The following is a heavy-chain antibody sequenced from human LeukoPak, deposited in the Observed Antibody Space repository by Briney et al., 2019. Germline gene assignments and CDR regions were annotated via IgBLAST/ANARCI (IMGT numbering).Heavy chain of an antibody. D-gene: IGHD1-1*01. J-gene: IGHJ4*02. CDR1: GFTFDDSA. V-gene: IGHV3-9*01. CDR3: AKGPSWAITTHLDQ. CDR2: ISWNSGSV. Sequence: GGSLRLSCVGSGFTFDDSAMQWVRQAPGKGLEWVSGISWNSGSVDYADSVKGRFTVSRDNAKNSLYLLMNSLKTEDTGLYFCAKGPSWAITTHLDQWGQGTPVTVSS.